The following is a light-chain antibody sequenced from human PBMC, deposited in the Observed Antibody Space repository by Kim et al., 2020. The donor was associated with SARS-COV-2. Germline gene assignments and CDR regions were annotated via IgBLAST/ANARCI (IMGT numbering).Light chain of an antibody. CDR1: QSVNTK. CDR3: QKYHGRAET. V-gene: IGKV3D-15*01. CDR2: GAS. Sequence: EIVMTQSPATLSVSPGERATLTCRASQSVNTKLAWYQQKGGRPPRILIYGASTRATGVPARFSGSGSGTDFTLTISSLQSEDFAVYYCQKYHGRAETFGQGTKVDIK. J-gene: IGKJ1*01.